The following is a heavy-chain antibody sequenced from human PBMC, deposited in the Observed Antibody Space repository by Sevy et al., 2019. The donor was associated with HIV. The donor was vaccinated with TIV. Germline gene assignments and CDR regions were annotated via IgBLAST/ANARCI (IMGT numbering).Heavy chain of an antibody. CDR2: IYSGGST. CDR3: ARDGGGTYCGGDCYSVDYYYGMDV. CDR1: GFTVSSNY. V-gene: IGHV3-53*01. J-gene: IGHJ6*02. Sequence: GGSLRLSCAASGFTVSSNYMSWVRQAPGKGLEWVSVIYSGGSTYYADSVKGRLTISRDNSKNTLYLQMNSLRAEDTAVYYCARDGGGTYCGGDCYSVDYYYGMDVWGQGTTVTVSS. D-gene: IGHD2-21*02.